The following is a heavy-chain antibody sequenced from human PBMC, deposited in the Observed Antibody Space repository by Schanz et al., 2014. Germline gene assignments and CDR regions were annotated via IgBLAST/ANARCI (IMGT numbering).Heavy chain of an antibody. J-gene: IGHJ5*02. D-gene: IGHD3-10*01. CDR2: ISHDGYST. CDR1: GFTFSIYA. V-gene: IGHV3-64*04. CDR3: ARPALWCGDNCFDP. Sequence: VQLVESGGGLVKPGGSLRLSCSASGFTFSIYAMHWVRQAPGKGLEYVSAISHDGYSTYYADSVKGRFTISRDNSKNTLYLQMNSLRAEDTAVYYCARPALWCGDNCFDPCGQGTLVTVSS.